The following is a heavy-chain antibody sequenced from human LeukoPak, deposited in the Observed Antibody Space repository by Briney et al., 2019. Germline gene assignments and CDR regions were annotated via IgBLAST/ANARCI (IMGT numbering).Heavy chain of an antibody. Sequence: WGSLSLSCAASGFTFSSYWMHWVRQTPGKGLMWVARIKSDGSTIYADSVQGRFTISRDNAKNTVYLQMNSLRVDDTAIYYCTRAITYFYGSVTYDWFDSWGQGTRVTVSS. J-gene: IGHJ5*01. V-gene: IGHV3-74*01. CDR3: TRAITYFYGSVTYDWFDS. CDR2: IKSDGST. D-gene: IGHD3-10*01. CDR1: GFTFSSYW.